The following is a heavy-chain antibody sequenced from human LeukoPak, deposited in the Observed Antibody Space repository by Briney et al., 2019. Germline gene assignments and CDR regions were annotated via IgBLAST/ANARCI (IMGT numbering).Heavy chain of an antibody. J-gene: IGHJ6*03. Sequence: SETLSLTCTVSGGSISSYYWSWIRQPPGKGLEWIGYIYYSGSTNYNPSLKSRVTISVDTSKNQFSLKLGSVTAADTAVYYCARYSGSYYPYYYYYMDVWGKGTTVTISS. CDR3: ARYSGSYYPYYYYYMDV. V-gene: IGHV4-59*01. D-gene: IGHD1-26*01. CDR2: IYYSGST. CDR1: GGSISSYY.